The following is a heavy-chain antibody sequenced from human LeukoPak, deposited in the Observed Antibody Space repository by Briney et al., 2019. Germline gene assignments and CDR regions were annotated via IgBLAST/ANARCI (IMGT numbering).Heavy chain of an antibody. J-gene: IGHJ6*02. V-gene: IGHV4-59*11. Sequence: SETLSLTCTVSGGSISSHYWSWIRQPPGKGLEWVGYIYYSGTTNYNPSPKSRVTISVGTSKNQFSLKLSSVTAADTAVYYCARVVINYYYYYGMDVWGQGTTVTVSS. CDR3: ARVVINYYYYYGMDV. D-gene: IGHD3-22*01. CDR2: IYYSGTT. CDR1: GGSISSHY.